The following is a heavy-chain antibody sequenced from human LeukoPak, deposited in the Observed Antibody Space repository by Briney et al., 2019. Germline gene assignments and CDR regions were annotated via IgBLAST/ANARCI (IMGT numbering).Heavy chain of an antibody. CDR1: GFTFSSYW. Sequence: GGSLRLSCAASGFTFSSYWMSWVRQAPGKGLEWVANIKQDGSEKYYVDSVKGRFTISRDNAKNSLYLQMNSLRAEDTAVYYCARESWIQLWFYSGWDQNYYYGMDVWGQGTTVTVSS. V-gene: IGHV3-7*01. CDR3: ARESWIQLWFYSGWDQNYYYGMDV. CDR2: IKQDGSEK. J-gene: IGHJ6*02. D-gene: IGHD5-18*01.